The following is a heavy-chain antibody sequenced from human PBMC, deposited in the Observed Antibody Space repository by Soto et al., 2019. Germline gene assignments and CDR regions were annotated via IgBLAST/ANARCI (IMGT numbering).Heavy chain of an antibody. D-gene: IGHD3-10*01. V-gene: IGHV3-30*18. CDR1: GIMFNDYG. Sequence: GGSLRLSCEASGIMFNDYGMHWVRQAPGKGLDWVAVISYDGDNKYYADSVKGRFTISRDNSKNTLYLQMNSLRAEDTAVYYCAKDHGSGSFGFDYWGQGTLVTVSS. CDR2: ISYDGDNK. CDR3: AKDHGSGSFGFDY. J-gene: IGHJ4*02.